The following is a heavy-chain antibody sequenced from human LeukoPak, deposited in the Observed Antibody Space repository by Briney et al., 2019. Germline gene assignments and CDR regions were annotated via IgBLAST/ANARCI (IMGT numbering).Heavy chain of an antibody. J-gene: IGHJ4*02. V-gene: IGHV3-48*01. CDR3: SRVVQDVTGADY. Sequence: PGGSLRLSCAASGFTLSNYHMNWVRQAPGKGLEWLSYIHSTSGSIHYADSVKGRFTISRDNAKNSLYLQMNSLRAEDTAVYYCSRVVQDVTGADYWGQGTLVIVSS. CDR2: IHSTSGSI. CDR1: GFTLSNYH. D-gene: IGHD3-9*01.